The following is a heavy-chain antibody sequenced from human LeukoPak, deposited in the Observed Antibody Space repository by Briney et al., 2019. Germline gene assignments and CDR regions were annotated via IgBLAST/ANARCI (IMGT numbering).Heavy chain of an antibody. CDR1: GFTFDDYA. D-gene: IGHD3-22*01. CDR3: AEDDSSGSFIGY. J-gene: IGHJ4*02. Sequence: HPGGSLRLSCAASGFTFDDYAMHWVRQAPGKGLEWVSLISWDGGSTYYADSVKGRFTISRDNSKNSLYLQMNSLRAEDTALYYCAEDDSSGSFIGYWGQGTLVTVSS. CDR2: ISWDGGST. V-gene: IGHV3-43D*03.